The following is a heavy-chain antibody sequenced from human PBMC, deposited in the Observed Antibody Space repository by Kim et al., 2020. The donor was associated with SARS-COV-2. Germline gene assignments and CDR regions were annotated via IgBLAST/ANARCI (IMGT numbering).Heavy chain of an antibody. D-gene: IGHD2-15*01. J-gene: IGHJ4*02. V-gene: IGHV1-3*01. CDR3: LGGYYFDY. CDR1: GYTFTRVS. CDR2: IDCGDGYT. Sequence: ASVKVSCKTSGYTFTRVSIHWVRQAPGQGLEWMGAIDCGDGYTKYSEKFQGRVTFTRDTSASTAYMELSGLRSEDSAVFYCLGGYYFDYWGQGTPVTVSS.